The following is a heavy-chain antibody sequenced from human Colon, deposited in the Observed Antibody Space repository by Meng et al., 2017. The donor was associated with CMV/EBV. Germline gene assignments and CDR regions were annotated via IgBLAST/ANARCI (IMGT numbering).Heavy chain of an antibody. V-gene: IGHV5-51*01. J-gene: IGHJ4*02. Sequence: GESLKISCKGSGYSFPIYWIGWVRQMPGRGLEWMGIIYPADSATRYNPSFQGHVTISADKSINTAYLQWSSLRTSDAAMYFCVRGSSQDYWGQGTLVTVSS. CDR1: GYSFPIYW. D-gene: IGHD6-6*01. CDR3: VRGSSQDY. CDR2: IYPADSAT.